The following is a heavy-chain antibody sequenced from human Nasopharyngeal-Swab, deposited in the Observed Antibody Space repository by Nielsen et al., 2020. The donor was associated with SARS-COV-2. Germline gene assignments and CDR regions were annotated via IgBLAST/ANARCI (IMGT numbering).Heavy chain of an antibody. D-gene: IGHD1-26*01. Sequence: GGSLRLSCAASGFTVSGNFMTWVRQAPGKGLEWVSVIYSAGQTNYADSVKGRFTISRDNSKNTLYLQMNSLRAEDTALYYCAKVKSGTSYDAFDIWGQGTMVTVSS. V-gene: IGHV3-53*01. CDR2: IYSAGQT. CDR3: AKVKSGTSYDAFDI. J-gene: IGHJ3*02. CDR1: GFTVSGNF.